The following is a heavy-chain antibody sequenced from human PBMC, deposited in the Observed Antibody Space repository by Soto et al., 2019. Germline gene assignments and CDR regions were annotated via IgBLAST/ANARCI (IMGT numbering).Heavy chain of an antibody. CDR2: INPYNGNT. D-gene: IGHD3-3*01. V-gene: IGHV1-18*01. J-gene: IGHJ4*02. CDR1: GYTFISYG. Sequence: QVQLVQSGAEVKKPGASVKVSCKASGYTFISYGISWVRQAPGQGLEWMGWINPYNGNTNYAQKLQGRVTMTTDTSTNAAYIELMSLISDDTAVYYCARDWFWIDYWGQGTLVTVSS. CDR3: ARDWFWIDY.